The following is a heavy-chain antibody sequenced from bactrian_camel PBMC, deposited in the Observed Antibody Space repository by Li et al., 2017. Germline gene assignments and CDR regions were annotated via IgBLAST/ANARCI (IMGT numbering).Heavy chain of an antibody. CDR3: AFAPGLTLWRGFLDADVHKF. D-gene: IGHD7*01. CDR2: VRHNGAT. CDR1: GYADCWYD. J-gene: IGHJ4*01. V-gene: IGHV3S55*01. Sequence: HVQLVESGGGSGQAGGSLRLSCAVAGYADCWYDMRWYRQVPGKEREFVSEVRHNGATRYADPVTGRFTISRDNAKPTMYLQMDNLQPDDTAIYYCAFAPGLTLWRGFLDADVHKFWGRGTQVTVS.